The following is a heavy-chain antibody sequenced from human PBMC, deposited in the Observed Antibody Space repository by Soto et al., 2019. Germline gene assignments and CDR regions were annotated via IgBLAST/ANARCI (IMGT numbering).Heavy chain of an antibody. CDR2: ISYDGSNK. D-gene: IGHD2-15*01. V-gene: IGHV3-30-3*01. J-gene: IGHJ4*02. CDR1: GFTFSSYA. Sequence: GGSLRLSCAASGFTFSSYAMHWVRQAPGKGLEWVAVISYDGSNKYYADSGKGRFTISRDNSKNTLYLQMNSLRAEDTAVYYCAGARGVVVVAATPSVNWGQGTLVTVSS. CDR3: AGARGVVVVAATPSVN.